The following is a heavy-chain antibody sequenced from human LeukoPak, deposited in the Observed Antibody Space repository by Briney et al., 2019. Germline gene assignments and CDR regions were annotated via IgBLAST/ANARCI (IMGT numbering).Heavy chain of an antibody. Sequence: SETLSLTCAVSGASISSSNWWSWVRQPPGKGLEWIGEIYHSGSTNYNPSLKSRVTISVDKSKNQFSPKLSSVTAADTAVYYCARVTSSGWSGATWFDPWGQGTLVTVSS. CDR2: IYHSGST. V-gene: IGHV4-4*02. CDR3: ARVTSSGWSGATWFDP. J-gene: IGHJ5*02. CDR1: GASISSSNW. D-gene: IGHD6-19*01.